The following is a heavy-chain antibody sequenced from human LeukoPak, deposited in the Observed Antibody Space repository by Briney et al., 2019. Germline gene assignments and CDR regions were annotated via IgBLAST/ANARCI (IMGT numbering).Heavy chain of an antibody. J-gene: IGHJ4*02. CDR2: INPNSGGT. V-gene: IGHV1-2*02. CDR3: ARDSYSGYGELRPIDY. D-gene: IGHD5-12*01. Sequence: ASVKVSCKASGYTFTGYYMHWVRQAPGQGLEWMGWINPNSGGTNYAQKFQGRVTMTRDTSISTAYMELSRLRSDDTAVYYCARDSYSGYGELRPIDYWGQGTLVTVSS. CDR1: GYTFTGYY.